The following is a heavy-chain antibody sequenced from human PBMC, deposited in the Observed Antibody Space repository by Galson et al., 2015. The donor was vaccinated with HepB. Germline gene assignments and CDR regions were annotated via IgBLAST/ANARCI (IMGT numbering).Heavy chain of an antibody. CDR1: GLTFSSYG. D-gene: IGHD3-16*01. CDR2: VTSNGAYT. Sequence: SLRLSCAASGLTFSSYGMYWVRQAPGKGLEFVSAVTSNGAYTFYADSVKGRFTISRDNSKNTLYLQMNSLTPEDTALYYCVKGGAAPAGMDGWGQGTTVTVSS. CDR3: VKGGAAPAGMDG. V-gene: IGHV3-64D*06. J-gene: IGHJ6*02.